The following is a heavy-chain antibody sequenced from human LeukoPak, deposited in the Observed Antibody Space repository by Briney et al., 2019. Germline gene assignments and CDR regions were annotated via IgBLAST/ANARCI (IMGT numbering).Heavy chain of an antibody. D-gene: IGHD5-24*01. CDR1: GGSFSGYY. CDR2: INHSGST. Sequence: SPSETLSLTCAVYGGSFSGYYWSWIRQPPGKGLEWIGEINHSGSTNYNPSLKSRVTISVDTSKNQFSLKLSSVTAADTAVYYCARDRDNFLDYWGQGTLVTVSS. CDR3: ARDRDNFLDY. J-gene: IGHJ4*02. V-gene: IGHV4-34*01.